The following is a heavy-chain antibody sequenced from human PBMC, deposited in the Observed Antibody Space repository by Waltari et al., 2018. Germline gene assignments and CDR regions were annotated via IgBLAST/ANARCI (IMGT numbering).Heavy chain of an antibody. D-gene: IGHD3-22*01. Sequence: QITLKESGPTLVKPTQTLTLTCTFSGFSLSTSGVGVGWIRQPPGKALEWLALIYWNDDKRYSPSLKSRLTITKDTSKNQVVLTMTNMDPVDTATYYCAHGLDDSSGYYLVRYYFDYWGQGTLVTVSS. CDR3: AHGLDDSSGYYLVRYYFDY. CDR1: GFSLSTSGVG. J-gene: IGHJ4*02. V-gene: IGHV2-5*01. CDR2: IYWNDDK.